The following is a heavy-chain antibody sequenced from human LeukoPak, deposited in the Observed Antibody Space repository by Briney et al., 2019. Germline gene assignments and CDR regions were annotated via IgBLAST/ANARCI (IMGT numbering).Heavy chain of an antibody. D-gene: IGHD3-22*01. CDR1: GGSISSGDYS. V-gene: IGHV4-61*08. CDR3: ARHIPSNYYDSSGPFDY. CDR2: IYYSGST. Sequence: SETLSLTCTVSGGSISSGDYSWSWIRQPPGKGLEWIGYIYYSGSTNYNPSLKSRVTISVDTSKNQFSLKLSSVTAADTAVYYCARHIPSNYYDSSGPFDYWGQGTLVTVSS. J-gene: IGHJ4*02.